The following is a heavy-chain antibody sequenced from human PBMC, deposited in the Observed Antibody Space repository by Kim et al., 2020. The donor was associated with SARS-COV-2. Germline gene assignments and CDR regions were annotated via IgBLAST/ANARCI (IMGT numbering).Heavy chain of an antibody. CDR1: GYTLTELS. V-gene: IGHV1-24*01. J-gene: IGHJ5*02. D-gene: IGHD6-19*01. CDR3: ATGPPYIAVAGTIWFDP. Sequence: ASVKVSCKVSGYTLTELSMHWVRQAPGKGLEWMGGFDPEDGETIYAQKFQGRVTMTEDTSTDTAYMELSSLRSEDTAVYYCATGPPYIAVAGTIWFDPWGQGTLVTVSS. CDR2: FDPEDGET.